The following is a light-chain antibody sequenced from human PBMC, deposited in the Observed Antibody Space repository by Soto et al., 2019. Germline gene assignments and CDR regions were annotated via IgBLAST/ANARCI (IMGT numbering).Light chain of an antibody. Sequence: GDRVTITCRASQSISSYLNWYQQKPGKAPKLLIYAASSLQSGVPSRFSGSGSGTDFTLTISSLQPEDFATYYCQQSYSTPLTFGGGTKVDIK. CDR3: QQSYSTPLT. CDR2: AAS. J-gene: IGKJ4*01. CDR1: QSISSY. V-gene: IGKV1-39*01.